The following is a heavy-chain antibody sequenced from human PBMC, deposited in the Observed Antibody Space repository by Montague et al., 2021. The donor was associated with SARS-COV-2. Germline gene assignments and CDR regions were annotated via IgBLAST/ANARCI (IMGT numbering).Heavy chain of an antibody. V-gene: IGHV3-15*01. D-gene: IGHD3-10*01. CDR3: TTDVKWFGDALDY. CDR2: IKTKTDGGTT. Sequence: SLRLSCAASGFTFSNAWMSWVRQAPGKGLEWVGRIKTKTDGGTTDYAAPVKGGFTISRDDSKNTLYLQMNSLKTEDTAVYYCTTDVKWFGDALDYWGQGTLVTVSS. CDR1: GFTFSNAW. J-gene: IGHJ4*02.